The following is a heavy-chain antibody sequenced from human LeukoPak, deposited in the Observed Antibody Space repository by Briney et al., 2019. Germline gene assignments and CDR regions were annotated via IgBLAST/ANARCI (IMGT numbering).Heavy chain of an antibody. Sequence: PGGSLRLSCAASGFTFSSYGMHWVRQAPGKGLEWVAVIWYDGSNKYYADSVKGRFTIPRDNSKNTLYLQMNSLRAEDTAVYYCAKEFSSSWYYFDYWGQGTLVTVSS. J-gene: IGHJ4*02. CDR2: IWYDGSNK. V-gene: IGHV3-33*06. CDR1: GFTFSSYG. CDR3: AKEFSSSWYYFDY. D-gene: IGHD6-13*01.